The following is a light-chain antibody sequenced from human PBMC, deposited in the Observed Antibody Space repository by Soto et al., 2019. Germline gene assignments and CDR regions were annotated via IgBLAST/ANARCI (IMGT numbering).Light chain of an antibody. J-gene: IGKJ1*01. Sequence: DIQVTQSPSSLSASVGDRVTITCRASQDIKNYLNWYQRKPGTAPRLLIYAASILQTGVPSSFSASGSGTDFALNIGSLQPCDFGTYYCQQGFSLPWTFGQGTTVEVK. CDR2: AAS. CDR3: QQGFSLPWT. CDR1: QDIKNY. V-gene: IGKV1-39*01.